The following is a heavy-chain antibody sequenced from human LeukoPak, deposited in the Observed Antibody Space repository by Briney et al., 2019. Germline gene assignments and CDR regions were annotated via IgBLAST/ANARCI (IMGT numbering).Heavy chain of an antibody. D-gene: IGHD2-2*01. Sequence: ASVKVSCKPSRYTFNRYYIPWLRQAPGQRREGMGWINPKSGGTNYPQKFQGTVTMTRATSITTAYMEISGLISDDTAVYYCARGLTAEHQLILHWFDPWGQGTLVTVSS. CDR3: ARGLTAEHQLILHWFDP. J-gene: IGHJ5*02. CDR2: INPKSGGT. V-gene: IGHV1-2*02. CDR1: RYTFNRYY.